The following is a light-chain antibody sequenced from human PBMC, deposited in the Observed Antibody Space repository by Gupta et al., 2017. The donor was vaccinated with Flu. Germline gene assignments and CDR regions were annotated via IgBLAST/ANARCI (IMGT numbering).Light chain of an antibody. J-gene: IGLJ3*02. CDR1: KIEDKN. Sequence: SYVVPQPPSVSVAPGQTATVTCGGHKIEDKNVQWYQQKPGQAPVLVVIDDTYRASGIPERFSGSNSGNTATLTISRVDAGDEADYYCQVWDHSSDQGVFGGGTKLTVL. CDR3: QVWDHSSDQGV. V-gene: IGLV3-21*02. CDR2: DDT.